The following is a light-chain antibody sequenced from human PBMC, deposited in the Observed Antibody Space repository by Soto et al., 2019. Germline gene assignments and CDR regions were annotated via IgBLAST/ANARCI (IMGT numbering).Light chain of an antibody. CDR2: DVS. CDR3: SSYTSSRTPPYV. CDR1: SSDFGGYNY. J-gene: IGLJ1*01. V-gene: IGLV2-14*01. Sequence: QSVLTQPASVSVSPGQSITISCTGTSSDFGGYNYFSLYQQHPGKAPKLMIYDVSNRPSGVSNRFSGSKSGNTASLTIYGLQAEDEADYYCSSYTSSRTPPYVFGTGNKVTVL.